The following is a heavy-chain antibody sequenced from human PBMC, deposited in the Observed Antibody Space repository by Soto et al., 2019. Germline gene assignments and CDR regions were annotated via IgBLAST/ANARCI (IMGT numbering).Heavy chain of an antibody. CDR2: ISGGGYTA. D-gene: IGHD5-12*01. CDR1: GLTSRSHA. Sequence: EVQLLESGGGLVQPGGSLRLSCVVSGLTSRSHAMSWVRQAPGQGLEWVAGISGGGYTAYYPDSVRGRFTISRDNSKNTVYLQIDTLRADDTAVYYFAKAQGVATIKSNFDYWGQGTLVTVSS. J-gene: IGHJ4*02. V-gene: IGHV3-23*01. CDR3: AKAQGVATIKSNFDY.